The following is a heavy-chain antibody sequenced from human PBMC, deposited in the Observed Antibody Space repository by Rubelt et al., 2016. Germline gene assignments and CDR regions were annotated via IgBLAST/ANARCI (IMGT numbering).Heavy chain of an antibody. D-gene: IGHD3-3*01. V-gene: IGHV4-34*01. CDR1: GGSFSGYY. J-gene: IGHJ4*02. CDR2: INHSGST. CDR3: ARGHTPFGVVIIYYFDY. Sequence: QVQLQQWGAGLLKPSETLSLTCAVYGGSFSGYYWSWIRQPPGKGLEWIGEINHSGSTNYNPSLKSRVTISVDTSKNQFSRKVSSVTAAETAVYYCARGHTPFGVVIIYYFDYWGQGTLVTVSS.